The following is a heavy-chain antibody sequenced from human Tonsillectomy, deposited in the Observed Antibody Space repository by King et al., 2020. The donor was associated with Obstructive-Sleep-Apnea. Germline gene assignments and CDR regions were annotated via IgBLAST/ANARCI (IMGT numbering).Heavy chain of an antibody. J-gene: IGHJ6*02. D-gene: IGHD2-2*01. CDR1: GFTFSDYY. CDR2: ISSSSSYT. Sequence: QVQLVESGGGLVKPGGSLRLSCAASGFTFSDYYMSWLRQAPGKGLEWVSYISSSSSYTNYADSVKGRFTISRDNAKNSLYLQMNSLRAEDTAVYYCARHDIVVVPAAPNYGMDVWGQGTTVTVSS. V-gene: IGHV3-11*06. CDR3: ARHDIVVVPAAPNYGMDV.